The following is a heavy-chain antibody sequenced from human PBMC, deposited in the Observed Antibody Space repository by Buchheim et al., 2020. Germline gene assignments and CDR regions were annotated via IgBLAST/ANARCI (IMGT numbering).Heavy chain of an antibody. CDR2: IDPSDSYT. CDR3: ARHVRGYSYSPNSDY. V-gene: IGHV5-10-1*01. D-gene: IGHD5-18*01. J-gene: IGHJ4*02. CDR1: GYSFINYW. Sequence: EVQLVQSGAGVKKPGESLRISCKASGYSFINYWIIWVRQMPGKGLEWMGRIDPSDSYTSYSPSFQGHVTISTDKSISTAYLQWNSLKASDTAVYYCARHVRGYSYSPNSDYWGQGTL.